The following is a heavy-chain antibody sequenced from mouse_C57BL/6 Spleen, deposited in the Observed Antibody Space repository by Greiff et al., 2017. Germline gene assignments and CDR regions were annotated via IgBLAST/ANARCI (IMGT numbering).Heavy chain of an antibody. CDR3: ARLSKGTAQTWFAY. D-gene: IGHD3-2*02. J-gene: IGHJ3*01. Sequence: QVQLQQPGTELVKPGASVKLSCKASGYTFTSYWMHWVKQRPGQGLEWIGNINPSNGGTNYNEKFKSKATLTVDTSSSTAYMQLSSLTSEDSAVYYCARLSKGTAQTWFAYWGQGTLVTVSA. CDR1: GYTFTSYW. CDR2: INPSNGGT. V-gene: IGHV1-53*01.